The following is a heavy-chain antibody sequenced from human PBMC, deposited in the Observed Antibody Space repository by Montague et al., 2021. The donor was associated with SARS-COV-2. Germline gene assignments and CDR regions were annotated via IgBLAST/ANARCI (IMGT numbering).Heavy chain of an antibody. CDR2: IFYTGST. J-gene: IGHJ4*02. D-gene: IGHD6-13*01. CDR3: ARPTVAGTRSFDY. V-gene: IGHV4-39*01. CDR1: GGSISNSRYY. Sequence: SETLSLTCSVSGGSISNSRYYWGWIRQPPGKGLEWIGSIFYTGSTYYNPSLRSRVSMSVDTSSNQFSLRLSSVTAADTAVYCCARPTVAGTRSFDYWAREPWSPSPQ.